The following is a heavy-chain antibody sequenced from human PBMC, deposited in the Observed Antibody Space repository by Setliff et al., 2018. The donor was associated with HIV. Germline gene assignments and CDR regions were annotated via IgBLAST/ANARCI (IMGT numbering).Heavy chain of an antibody. J-gene: IGHJ4*02. Sequence: PGGSLRLSCAASGFTSASGFTFREVWFSWDRQAPGKGLEWIGRIKSKIRGGSTDYGAPVKGRFSISRDDSTDTVFLQMNSLKTEDTAVYYCSADTEDSFNFYNCDYWGPGIQVTVSS. V-gene: IGHV3-15*01. D-gene: IGHD3-22*01. CDR1: GFTFREVW. CDR2: IKSKIRGGST. CDR3: SADTEDSFNFYNCDY.